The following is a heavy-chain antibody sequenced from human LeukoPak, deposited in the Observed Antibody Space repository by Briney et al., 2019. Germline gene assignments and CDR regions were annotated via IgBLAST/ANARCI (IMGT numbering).Heavy chain of an antibody. J-gene: IGHJ6*03. CDR2: ISGSGGST. Sequence: GGSLRLSCAASGFTFSSYAMSWVRQAPGKGLEWVSAISGSGGSTYYADSVKGRFTISRDNSKNTLYLQMNSLRAEDTAVYYCARGGDFWSGYSRGYYMDVWGKGTTVTVSS. D-gene: IGHD3-3*01. V-gene: IGHV3-23*01. CDR1: GFTFSSYA. CDR3: ARGGDFWSGYSRGYYMDV.